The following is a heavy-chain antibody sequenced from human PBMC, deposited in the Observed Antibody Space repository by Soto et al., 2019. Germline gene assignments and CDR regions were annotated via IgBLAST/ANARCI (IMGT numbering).Heavy chain of an antibody. CDR3: AADQPPTTVNTENWYFDL. J-gene: IGHJ2*01. V-gene: IGHV1-58*01. D-gene: IGHD4-17*01. CDR2: IVVGSGNT. Sequence: GALVKVSCKASGFTFTSSAVQCVRQARGQRLEWIGWIVVGSGNTNYAQKFQERVTITRDMSTSTAYMELSSLRSEDTAVYYCAADQPPTTVNTENWYFDLWGRGTLVTVSS. CDR1: GFTFTSSA.